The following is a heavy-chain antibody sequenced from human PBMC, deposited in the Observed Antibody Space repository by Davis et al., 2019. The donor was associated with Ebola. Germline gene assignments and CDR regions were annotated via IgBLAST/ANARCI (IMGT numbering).Heavy chain of an antibody. Sequence: PSETLSLTCTVSGGSISSYYWSWIRQPPGKGLEWIGYIYYSGSTNYNPSLKSRVTISVDTSKNQFSLKLSSVTAADTAVYYCARAGGEQGGFDYWGQGTLVTVSS. J-gene: IGHJ4*02. V-gene: IGHV4-59*12. CDR2: IYYSGST. D-gene: IGHD2-21*01. CDR1: GGSISSYY. CDR3: ARAGGEQGGFDY.